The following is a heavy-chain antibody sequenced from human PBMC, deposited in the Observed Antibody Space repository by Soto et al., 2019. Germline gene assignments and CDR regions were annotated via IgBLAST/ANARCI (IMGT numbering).Heavy chain of an antibody. D-gene: IGHD3-3*01. CDR1: GYSFTSYW. CDR2: IYPGDSDT. CDR3: ARRGGYDFWSPNSFDP. V-gene: IGHV5-51*01. J-gene: IGHJ5*02. Sequence: GESLKISCKGSGYSFTSYWIGWVRQMPGKGLEGMGIIYPGDSDTRYSPSFQGQVTISADKSISTAYLHWSILKASDTAMYYFARRGGYDFWSPNSFDPWGQGTLVTVSS.